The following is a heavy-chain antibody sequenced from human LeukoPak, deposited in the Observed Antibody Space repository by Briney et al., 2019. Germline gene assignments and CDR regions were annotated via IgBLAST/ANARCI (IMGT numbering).Heavy chain of an antibody. CDR1: GGSFSGYY. V-gene: IGHV4-34*01. CDR2: INHSGST. Sequence: SETLSLTCAVYGGSFSGYYWSWIRQPPGKGLEWIGEINHSGSTNYNPSLKSRVTISVDTSKNQFSLKLSSVTAADTAVYYCARGGYGDYVFDYWGQGTLVTVSS. J-gene: IGHJ4*02. D-gene: IGHD4-17*01. CDR3: ARGGYGDYVFDY.